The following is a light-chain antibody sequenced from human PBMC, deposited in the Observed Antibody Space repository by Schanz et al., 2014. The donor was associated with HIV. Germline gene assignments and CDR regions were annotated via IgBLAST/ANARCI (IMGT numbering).Light chain of an antibody. V-gene: IGLV2-8*01. J-gene: IGLJ2*01. CDR2: EVN. CDR3: SSFRDTNTVV. Sequence: QSALTQPPSASGSPGQSVTISCTGTSGDVGGYDYVSWYQQHPGKAPKLIISEVNKRPSGVPDRFSGSKSGNTAYLTISGLLAEDEADYYCSSFRDTNTVVFGGGTKLTVL. CDR1: SGDVGGYDY.